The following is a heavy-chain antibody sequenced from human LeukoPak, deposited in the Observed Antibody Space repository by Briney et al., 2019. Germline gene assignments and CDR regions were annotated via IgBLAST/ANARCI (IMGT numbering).Heavy chain of an antibody. CDR1: GGSFSGYY. Sequence: PSETLSLTCAVYGGSFSGYYWSWIRQPPGKGLEWIGEINHSGSTNYNPSLKSRVTISVDTSKNQFSLKLSSVTAADTAVYYCARRRARIAAAGSFDYWGQGTLVTVSP. J-gene: IGHJ4*02. CDR3: ARRRARIAAAGSFDY. CDR2: INHSGST. V-gene: IGHV4-34*01. D-gene: IGHD6-13*01.